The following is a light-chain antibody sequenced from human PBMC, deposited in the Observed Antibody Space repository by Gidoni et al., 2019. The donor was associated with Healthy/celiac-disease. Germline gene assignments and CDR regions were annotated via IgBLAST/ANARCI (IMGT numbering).Light chain of an antibody. CDR1: QSVSSSY. CDR2: GAS. J-gene: IGKJ5*01. V-gene: IGKV3-20*01. Sequence: EIVLTQSPGTLSLSPGERATLSCRASQSVSSSYLAWYQQKPGQAPRLLMYGASSSATGIPDRFSGSGSGTDFTLTISRLEPEDFAVYYCQQYGSSPSITFGQGTRLEIK. CDR3: QQYGSSPSIT.